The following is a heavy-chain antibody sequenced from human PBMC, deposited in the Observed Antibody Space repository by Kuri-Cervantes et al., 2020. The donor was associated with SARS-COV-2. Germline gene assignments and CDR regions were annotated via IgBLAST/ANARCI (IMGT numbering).Heavy chain of an antibody. D-gene: IGHD6-19*01. V-gene: IGHV3-30*02. CDR3: AKGIAVATGYFDY. CDR1: GFTSSSYG. CDR2: IRYDGSNK. Sequence: GESMKISCAASGFTSSSYGMHWVRQAPGKGLEWVAFIRYDGSNKYYADSVKGRFTISRDNSKNTLYLQMNSLRAEYTAVDDCAKGIAVATGYFDYWVQGTLVTVSS. J-gene: IGHJ4*02.